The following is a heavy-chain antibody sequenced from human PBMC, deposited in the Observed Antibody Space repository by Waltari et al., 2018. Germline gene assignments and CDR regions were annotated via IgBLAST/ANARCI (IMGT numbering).Heavy chain of an antibody. Sequence: QLQLQESGPGLVKPSETLSLTCPVTGGSLSSSSYYWGWIRHPPGQGLEWIGSIYYSGSTYYNPSLKSRVTISVDTSKNQFSLKLSSVTAADTAVYYCARLPRYDFWSGYSYYMDVWGKGTTVTVSS. J-gene: IGHJ6*03. CDR3: ARLPRYDFWSGYSYYMDV. CDR2: IYYSGST. V-gene: IGHV4-39*01. CDR1: GGSLSSSSYY. D-gene: IGHD3-3*01.